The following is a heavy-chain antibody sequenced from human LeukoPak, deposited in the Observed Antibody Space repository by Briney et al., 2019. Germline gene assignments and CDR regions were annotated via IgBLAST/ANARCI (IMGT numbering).Heavy chain of an antibody. D-gene: IGHD6-13*01. CDR1: GNSFTKCG. CDR2: IYPGSSIA. V-gene: IGHV5-51*01. CDR3: PCPTYSDTWSDP. J-gene: IGHJ5*02. Sequence: HGESLKIACKGCGNSFTKCGIGGVRQVPGKGLEWVAIIYPGSSIAPYSPSFQGQLTLSAAQSISTAYLPWTSLQRSDSAMYYCPCPTYSDTWSDPWGQVTLVTVSS.